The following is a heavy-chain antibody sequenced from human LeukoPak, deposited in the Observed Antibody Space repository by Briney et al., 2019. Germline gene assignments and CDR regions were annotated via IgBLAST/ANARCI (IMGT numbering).Heavy chain of an antibody. V-gene: IGHV4-34*01. CDR3: ATTGGLYAFDI. D-gene: IGHD1-1*01. Sequence: SETLSLTCAVYGESFSGYYWSWIRQPPGKGLEWIGEVNHSGSTNYNPSLKSRVTISVDTSKNQFSLKLTSVTAADTSVYYCATTGGLYAFDIWGQGTMVTVSS. CDR2: VNHSGST. J-gene: IGHJ3*02. CDR1: GESFSGYY.